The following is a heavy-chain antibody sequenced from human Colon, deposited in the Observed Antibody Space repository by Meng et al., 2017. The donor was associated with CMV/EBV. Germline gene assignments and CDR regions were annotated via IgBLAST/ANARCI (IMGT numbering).Heavy chain of an antibody. Sequence: ESGGGVVQPGGSLILSCLTSGFIFRHYTRQWVRQSPGKGLEWVAHIRFDGSQQFYVQSVKGRFTVSRHDPKNTLYLQMNDLRPEDTGVYYCATDHLWGMPNWGRGTLVTVSS. CDR1: GFIFRHYT. V-gene: IGHV3-30*02. D-gene: IGHD3-3*02. CDR3: ATDHLWGMPN. CDR2: IRFDGSQQ. J-gene: IGHJ4*02.